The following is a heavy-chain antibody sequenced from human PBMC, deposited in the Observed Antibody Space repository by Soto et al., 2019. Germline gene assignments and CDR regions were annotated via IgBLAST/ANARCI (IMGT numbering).Heavy chain of an antibody. CDR2: IYYSGST. Sequence: PSETLSLTCTVSGGSISSSSYYWGWIRQPPGKGLEWIGSIYYSGSTYYNPSLKSRVTISVDTSKNQFSLKLNSVTAADTAVYYCARLYFSSGVFDYWGQGTLVTSPQ. D-gene: IGHD6-19*01. CDR3: ARLYFSSGVFDY. CDR1: GGSISSSSYY. V-gene: IGHV4-39*01. J-gene: IGHJ4*02.